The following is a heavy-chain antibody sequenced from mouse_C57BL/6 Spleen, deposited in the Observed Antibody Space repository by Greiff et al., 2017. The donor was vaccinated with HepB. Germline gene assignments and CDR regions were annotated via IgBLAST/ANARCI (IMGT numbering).Heavy chain of an antibody. CDR1: GYTFTSYW. J-gene: IGHJ2*01. D-gene: IGHD2-5*01. Sequence: QVHVKQPGAELVKPGASVKMSCKASGYTFTSYWITWVKQRPGQGLEWIGDIYPGSGSTNYNEKFKSKATLTVDTSSSTAYMQLSSLTSEDSAVYYCARDSNYLYFDYWGQGTTLTVSS. CDR3: ARDSNYLYFDY. V-gene: IGHV1-55*01. CDR2: IYPGSGST.